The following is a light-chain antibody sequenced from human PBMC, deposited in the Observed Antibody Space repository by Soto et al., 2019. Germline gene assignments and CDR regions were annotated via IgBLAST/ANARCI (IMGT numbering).Light chain of an antibody. V-gene: IGKV3-20*01. CDR2: GAS. CDR1: KSVNSNY. CDR3: QQYDSTPPT. J-gene: IGKJ1*01. Sequence: PGDRATLSCRASKSVNSNYLAWYQRKPGQAPRLLIYGASNRATDIPYRFSASRSGTDFTLTITRLEAEDFAVYYCQQYDSTPPTFGQGTKVEVK.